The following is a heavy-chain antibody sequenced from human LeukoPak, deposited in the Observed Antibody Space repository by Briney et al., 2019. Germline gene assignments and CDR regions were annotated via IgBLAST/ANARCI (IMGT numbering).Heavy chain of an antibody. Sequence: PGGSLRLSCAASGFTGSSNYMSWVRQAPGKGLEWVSGSYRSGSAYYADSVKGRFTISRDNSKNTLYLQMDSLRAEDTAVYYCATSGDPRGYYYYYMDVWGKGTTVTVSS. D-gene: IGHD4-17*01. CDR1: GFTGSSNY. V-gene: IGHV3-53*01. CDR3: ATSGDPRGYYYYYMDV. J-gene: IGHJ6*03. CDR2: SYRSGSA.